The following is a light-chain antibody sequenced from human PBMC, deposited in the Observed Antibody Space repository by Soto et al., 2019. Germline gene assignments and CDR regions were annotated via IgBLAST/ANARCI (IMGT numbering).Light chain of an antibody. CDR1: SSDVGSYNY. CDR2: EVS. Sequence: QSALTQPPSASGSPGQSVTISCTGTSSDVGSYNYVSWYQQHPGKAPKLMIYEVSERPSGVPDRFSGSKSGKTASLTVSGLQAEDEADYYCSSYAGSSNFHVVFGGGTQLTVL. CDR3: SSYAGSSNFHVV. J-gene: IGLJ2*01. V-gene: IGLV2-8*01.